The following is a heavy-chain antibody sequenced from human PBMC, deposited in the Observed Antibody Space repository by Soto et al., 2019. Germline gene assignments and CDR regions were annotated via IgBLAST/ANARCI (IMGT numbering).Heavy chain of an antibody. J-gene: IGHJ3*02. Sequence: PGGSLRLSCAASGFTFSLYALHWVRQAPGKGLEWVAVISDDGNTKYFADSVKGRFTISRDTSRSTLYLQMSSLRPEDTAVYYCARDPGGHPLGIFNIWGQGTLVTVSS. CDR2: ISDDGNTK. CDR1: GFTFSLYA. CDR3: ARDPGGHPLGIFNI. V-gene: IGHV3-30-3*01. D-gene: IGHD2-8*02.